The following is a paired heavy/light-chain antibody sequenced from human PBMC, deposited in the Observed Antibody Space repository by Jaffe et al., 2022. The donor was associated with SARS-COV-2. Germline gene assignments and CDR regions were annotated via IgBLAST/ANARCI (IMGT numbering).Heavy chain of an antibody. CDR1: GLTFSNYG. CDR2: ISYDGIIK. J-gene: IGHJ6*02. V-gene: IGHV3-30*18. D-gene: IGHD1-26*01. CDR3: AKDQYAYSGRSFYYGMDV. Sequence: QVQLVESGGGVVQPGRSQRLSCAASGLTFSNYGMHWVRQAPGKGLEWVAVISYDGIIKYYVDSVKGRFAISRDNSKNTLYLQMNSLRAEDTAMYYCAKDQYAYSGRSFYYGMDVWGQGTTVIVSS.
Light chain of an antibody. Sequence: QSVLTQPPSASGTPGQRVIISCSGSNSNIGSNSVNWYQQLPGTAPKLLIYNSNQRPSGVPDRFSGSTSGTSASLAISGLQSEDESDYYCAAWDDSLTGQVFGGGTRLTVL. CDR3: AAWDDSLTGQV. CDR1: NSNIGSNS. J-gene: IGLJ3*02. CDR2: NSN. V-gene: IGLV1-44*01.